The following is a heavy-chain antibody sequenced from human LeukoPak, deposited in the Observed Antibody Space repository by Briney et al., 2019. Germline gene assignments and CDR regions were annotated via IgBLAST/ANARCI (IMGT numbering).Heavy chain of an antibody. J-gene: IGHJ4*02. CDR2: IYHSGST. V-gene: IGHV4-38-2*02. CDR3: ASCSCGWAYYFDY. D-gene: IGHD6-19*01. CDR1: GYSISSGYY. Sequence: SETLSLTCTVSGYSISSGYYWGWIRQPPGKGLEWIGSIYHSGSTYYNPSLKRRVTISVDTSKNHLSLKLNTVTAADTAVYYCASCSCGWAYYFDYWGQGTLVTVSS.